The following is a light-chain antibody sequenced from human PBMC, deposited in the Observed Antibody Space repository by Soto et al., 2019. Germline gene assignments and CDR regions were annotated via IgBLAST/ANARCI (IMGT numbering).Light chain of an antibody. V-gene: IGKV3-20*01. CDR1: HSVSSIY. CDR2: GAS. Sequence: EIVLTQSPGTLSLSPGERATLSCRASHSVSSIYLAWYQQTPGQAPRLLIYGASTRATGIPDRFSGSGSGTDFTLTISRLEPEDFAVYYCHQYGSSPWTFGQGTKVEIK. CDR3: HQYGSSPWT. J-gene: IGKJ1*01.